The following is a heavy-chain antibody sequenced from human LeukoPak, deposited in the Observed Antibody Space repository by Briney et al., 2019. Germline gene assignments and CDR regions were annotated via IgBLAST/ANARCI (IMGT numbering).Heavy chain of an antibody. D-gene: IGHD3-10*01. J-gene: IGHJ4*02. CDR1: GFTFSSYA. CDR2: ISYDGSNK. Sequence: GGSLRLSCAGSGFTFSSYAMHWVRQAPGKGLEWVAVISYDGSNKYYADSVKGRFTISRDNSKNTLYLQMNSLGAEDTAVYYCARDVGSGSYYTRGFDYWGQGTLVTVSS. CDR3: ARDVGSGSYYTRGFDY. V-gene: IGHV3-30-3*01.